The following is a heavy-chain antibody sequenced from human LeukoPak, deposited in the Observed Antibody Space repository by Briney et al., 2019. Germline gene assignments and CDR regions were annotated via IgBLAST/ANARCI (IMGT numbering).Heavy chain of an antibody. CDR2: ISYDGSNK. Sequence: GGSLRLSCAASGFTFSSYAMHWVRQAPGKGLEWVAVISYDGSNKYYADSVKGRFTISRDNSKNTLYLQMNSLRAEDTAVYYCARVGPNYDFWSGYYQGPYYFDYWGQGTLVTVSS. V-gene: IGHV3-30-3*01. D-gene: IGHD3-3*01. CDR1: GFTFSSYA. J-gene: IGHJ4*02. CDR3: ARVGPNYDFWSGYYQGPYYFDY.